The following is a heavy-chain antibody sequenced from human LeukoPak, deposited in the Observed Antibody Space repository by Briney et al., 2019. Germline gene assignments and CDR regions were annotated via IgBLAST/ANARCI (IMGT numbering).Heavy chain of an antibody. CDR3: ARDRYCSSTSCYYHDAFDI. CDR1: GGTFSSYA. J-gene: IGHJ3*02. Sequence: APVKVSCKASGGTFSSYAISWVRQAPGQGLEWMGGIIPIFGTANYAQKFQGRVTITADESTSTAYMELSSLRSEDTAVYYCARDRYCSSTSCYYHDAFDIWGQGTMVTVSS. D-gene: IGHD2-2*01. CDR2: IIPIFGTA. V-gene: IGHV1-69*01.